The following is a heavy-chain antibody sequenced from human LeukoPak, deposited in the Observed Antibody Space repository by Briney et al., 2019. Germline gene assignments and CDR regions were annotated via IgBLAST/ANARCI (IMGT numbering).Heavy chain of an antibody. CDR3: TRDRSRAEDD. CDR2: INQGGSDK. J-gene: IGHJ4*02. V-gene: IGHV3-7*01. CDR1: GFTFSGHW. D-gene: IGHD1-14*01. Sequence: GGSLRLSCAASGFTFSGHWMSWVRQAPGKGLEWVANINQGGSDKYYVDSVKGRFTISRDNANNLLYLQMNSLRGEDTAVYYCTRDRSRAEDDWGQGTLVTVSA.